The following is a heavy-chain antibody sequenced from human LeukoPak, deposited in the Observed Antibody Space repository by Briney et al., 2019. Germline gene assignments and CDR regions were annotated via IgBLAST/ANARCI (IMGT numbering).Heavy chain of an antibody. CDR3: ARIPAAINYYYYYMDV. Sequence: PSETLSLTCIVSGGSISSYYWNWIRQSAGKGLEWIGRFYSSVSTDYNPSLKRRVTMSVDTSKNQFSLKLSSVTAADTAVYYCARIPAAINYYYYYMDVWGKGTTVTVSS. D-gene: IGHD2-2*02. V-gene: IGHV4-4*07. CDR2: FYSSVST. CDR1: GGSISSYY. J-gene: IGHJ6*03.